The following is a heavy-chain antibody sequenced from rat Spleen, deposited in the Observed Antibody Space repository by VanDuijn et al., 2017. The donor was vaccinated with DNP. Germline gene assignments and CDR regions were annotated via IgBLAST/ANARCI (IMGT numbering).Heavy chain of an antibody. J-gene: IGHJ2*01. CDR3: ARRPTQISHYFDH. Sequence: EVQLVESGGGLVQPGRSLKLSCAASGFTFSDYYMAWVRQAPTKGPEWVAYISFDGETTFYGDSVKGRFTISRDNAKRTLYLLMNSLRFEDMATYFCARRPTQISHYFDHWGQGVMVTVSS. CDR2: ISFDGETT. CDR1: GFTFSDYY. V-gene: IGHV5-22*01. D-gene: IGHD3-1*01.